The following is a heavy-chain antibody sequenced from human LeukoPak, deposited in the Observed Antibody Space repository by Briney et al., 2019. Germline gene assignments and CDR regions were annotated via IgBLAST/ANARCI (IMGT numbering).Heavy chain of an antibody. Sequence: GGSLRLSCAASGFTFSIYAMSWVRQAPGKGLEWVSGISGSSANTYFAASVKGRFTISRDNSKKTLYLQMNSLRAEDTAAYHCATTLDWSYFDSWGQGTLVTVSS. J-gene: IGHJ4*02. CDR3: ATTLDWSYFDS. CDR1: GFTFSIYA. V-gene: IGHV3-23*01. CDR2: ISGSSANT. D-gene: IGHD1-1*01.